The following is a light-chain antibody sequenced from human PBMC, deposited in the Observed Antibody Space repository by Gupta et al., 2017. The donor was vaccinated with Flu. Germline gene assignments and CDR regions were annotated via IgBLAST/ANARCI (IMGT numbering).Light chain of an antibody. Sequence: SYLLTQPPSVSVAPGQTASITCGGNNIGRKSVHWYQQKPGQAPVLVVYDDSGRPSGIPERFSGSNSVNTATLTISRVEGGDEADYYCQVWDSYTDHWVFGGGTKLTV. CDR2: DDS. V-gene: IGLV3-21*02. CDR1: NIGRKS. J-gene: IGLJ3*02. CDR3: QVWDSYTDHWV.